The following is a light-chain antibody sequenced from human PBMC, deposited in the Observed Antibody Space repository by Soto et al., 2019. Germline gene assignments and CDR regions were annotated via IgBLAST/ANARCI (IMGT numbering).Light chain of an antibody. CDR1: QTISSW. V-gene: IGKV1-5*01. J-gene: IGKJ1*01. CDR3: QQYNSYRT. CDR2: DGT. Sequence: DIQMTQSPSTLSVSVGERVTSACRASQTISSWLAWYQQKPGKAPKLLIYDGTTLESGVPSRFSGSGSGTEFTLTISSLQPDDFATYYCQQYNSYRTFGQGTKVDIK.